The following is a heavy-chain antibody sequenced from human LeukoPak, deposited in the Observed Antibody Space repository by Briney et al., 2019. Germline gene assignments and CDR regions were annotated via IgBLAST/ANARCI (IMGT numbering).Heavy chain of an antibody. Sequence: TSETLSLTCTVSGGSISSYYWSWIRQPPGKGLEWIGYIYYSGSTNYNPSLKSRVTISVDTSKNQFSLKLSSVTAADTAVYYCARIHIDSSGYELNYYYYMDVWGKGTTVTVSS. V-gene: IGHV4-59*01. J-gene: IGHJ6*03. D-gene: IGHD3-22*01. CDR2: IYYSGST. CDR1: GGSISSYY. CDR3: ARIHIDSSGYELNYYYYMDV.